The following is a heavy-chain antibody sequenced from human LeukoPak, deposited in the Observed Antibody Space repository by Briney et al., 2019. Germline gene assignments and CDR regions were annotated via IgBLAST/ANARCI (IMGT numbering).Heavy chain of an antibody. CDR3: ARDLWADSSGYPVDY. CDR1: GFTFSDYY. V-gene: IGHV3-11*06. D-gene: IGHD3-22*01. J-gene: IGHJ4*02. CDR2: ISSSSSYT. Sequence: GGTLRLSYAASGFTFSDYYMRWIRHAPGKGREWGSYISSSSSYTNYADSVKGRFTISRDNAKNSLYLQMNSLRADDTAVYYCARDLWADSSGYPVDYWGQGTLVTVSS.